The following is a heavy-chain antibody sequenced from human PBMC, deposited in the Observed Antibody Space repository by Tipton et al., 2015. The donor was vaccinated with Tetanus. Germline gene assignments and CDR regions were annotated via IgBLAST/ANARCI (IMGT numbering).Heavy chain of an antibody. CDR2: IDYSGST. Sequence: GLVKPSETLSLTCTVSGGSISTYHWNWIRQSPGKGLEWIGYIDYSGSTKYNPSLKSRVAMSVDTSKNQLSLRLNSVTSADTAVYYCARTSGYMYSDCWGQGTLVTVSS. J-gene: IGHJ4*02. CDR1: GGSISTYH. CDR3: ARTSGYMYSDC. D-gene: IGHD3-3*01. V-gene: IGHV4-59*01.